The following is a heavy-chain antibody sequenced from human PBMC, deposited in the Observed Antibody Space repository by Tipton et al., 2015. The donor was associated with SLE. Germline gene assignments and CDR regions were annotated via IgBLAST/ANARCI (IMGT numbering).Heavy chain of an antibody. J-gene: IGHJ6*03. CDR2: IFYSGST. Sequence: TLSLTCTVSGGSISSYDWSWIRQPPGKGLEWIGDIFYSGSTNYNPSLKSRVTISVDTSKNQFSLKLRSLIAADTAVYYCARGKGYCSSTSCYAYYYYMDVWGKGTTVTVSS. V-gene: IGHV4-59*08. D-gene: IGHD2-2*01. CDR3: ARGKGYCSSTSCYAYYYYMDV. CDR1: GGSISSYD.